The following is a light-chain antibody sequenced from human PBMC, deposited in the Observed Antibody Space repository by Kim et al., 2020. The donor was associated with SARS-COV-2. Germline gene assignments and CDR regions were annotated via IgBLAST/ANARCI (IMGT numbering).Light chain of an antibody. V-gene: IGLV2-11*01. CDR2: DVN. CDR1: SSNVGAYNY. Sequence: QSALTQPRSVSGSPGQSVTISCTGTSSNVGAYNYVSWYQQHPDKAPKLMIYDVNDRSSGVPDRFSGSKSGNTASLTISGLQAEDEADYYCCSYAGGYSHVLFGGGTQLTVL. CDR3: CSYAGGYSHVL. J-gene: IGLJ2*01.